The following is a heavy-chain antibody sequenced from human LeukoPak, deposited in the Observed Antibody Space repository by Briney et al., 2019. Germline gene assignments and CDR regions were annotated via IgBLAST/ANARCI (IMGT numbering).Heavy chain of an antibody. V-gene: IGHV3-21*01. D-gene: IGHD6-13*01. CDR2: ISSSSSYI. CDR1: GFTFSSYS. CDR3: AREGRSSWSTYYFDY. Sequence: GGSLRLSCAASGFTFSSYSMNWVRQAPGKGLEWASSISSSSSYIYYADSVKGRFTISRDNAKNSLYLQLNSLRAEDTAVYYCAREGRSSWSTYYFDYWGQGTLVTVSS. J-gene: IGHJ4*02.